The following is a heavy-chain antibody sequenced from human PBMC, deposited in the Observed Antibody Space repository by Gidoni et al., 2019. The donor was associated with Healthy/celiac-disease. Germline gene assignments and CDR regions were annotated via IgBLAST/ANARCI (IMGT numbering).Heavy chain of an antibody. V-gene: IGHV3-11*05. CDR3: AREYDSSGYYPLGAFDI. CDR1: GFTFSDYY. Sequence: QVQLVESGGGLVKPGGSLRLSCAASGFTFSDYYMGWIRQAPGKGREWVSYISSSSSYTNYADSVKGRFTISRDNAKNSLYLQMNSLRAEDTAVYYCAREYDSSGYYPLGAFDIWGQGTMVTVSS. D-gene: IGHD3-22*01. CDR2: ISSSSSYT. J-gene: IGHJ3*02.